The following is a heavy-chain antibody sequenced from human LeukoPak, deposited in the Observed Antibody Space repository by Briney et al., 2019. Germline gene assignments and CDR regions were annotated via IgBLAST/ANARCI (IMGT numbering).Heavy chain of an antibody. CDR2: ISSTSNYI. V-gene: IGHV3-21*01. CDR3: ASSYWYFDL. J-gene: IGHJ2*01. Sequence: TGGSLRLSCAASGLTFSSYNMNWVRQAPGKGLEWVSYISSTSNYIYYADSVKGRFTISRDNAKNSLYLQMNSLRAEDTAVYYCASSYWYFDLWGRGTLVTVSS. CDR1: GLTFSSYN.